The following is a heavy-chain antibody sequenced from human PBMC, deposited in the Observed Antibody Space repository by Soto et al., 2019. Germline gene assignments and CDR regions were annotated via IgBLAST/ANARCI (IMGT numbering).Heavy chain of an antibody. CDR3: ARGPPYYDFWSGHFNWGNWFDP. CDR2: INHSGST. Sequence: XGTLSLTCAVYGGSFSAYYWSWIRQPPGKGLEWIGEINHSGSTNYNPSLKSRVTISVDTSKNQFSLKLSSVTAAETAVYYCARGPPYYDFWSGHFNWGNWFDPWGQGTLVTVSS. J-gene: IGHJ5*02. CDR1: GGSFSAYY. V-gene: IGHV4-34*01. D-gene: IGHD3-3*01.